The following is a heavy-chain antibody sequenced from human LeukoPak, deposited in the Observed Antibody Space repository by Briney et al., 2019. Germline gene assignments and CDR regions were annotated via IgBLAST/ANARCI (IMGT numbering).Heavy chain of an antibody. J-gene: IGHJ4*02. CDR3: ARGEMRYCTGGSCYDY. CDR1: GYRFTSYW. Sequence: GESLKISCKGSGYRFTSYWIGWVRQMPGKGLEWMGIIYPGDSDTTYSPSFQGQVTISADKSISTAYLQWSSLKASDTAMYYCARGEMRYCTGGSCYDYWGQGTLVTVSS. D-gene: IGHD2-15*01. CDR2: IYPGDSDT. V-gene: IGHV5-51*01.